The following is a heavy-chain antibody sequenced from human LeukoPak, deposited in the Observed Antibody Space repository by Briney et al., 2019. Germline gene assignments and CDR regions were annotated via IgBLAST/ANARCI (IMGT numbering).Heavy chain of an antibody. CDR3: ARGVYCSSTSCYSGLGYYYYYIDV. J-gene: IGHJ6*03. V-gene: IGHV1-2*02. Sequence: GASVKVPCKASGYTFTGYYMHWVRKAPGQGLEWMGWINPNSGGTNFAQKFQGRVTMTRDTSISTVYMELSRLKSDDTAVYYCARGVYCSSTSCYSGLGYYYYYIDVWGKGTTVTVSS. D-gene: IGHD2-2*02. CDR2: INPNSGGT. CDR1: GYTFTGYY.